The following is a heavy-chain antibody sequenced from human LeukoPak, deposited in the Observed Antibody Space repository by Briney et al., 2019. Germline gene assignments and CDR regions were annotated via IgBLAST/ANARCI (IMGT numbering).Heavy chain of an antibody. CDR3: AKSGHSHYYTPGDFS. CDR2: AYFTGST. J-gene: IGHJ5*02. D-gene: IGHD3-3*01. CDR1: GGSVSSSSSY. V-gene: IGHV4-39*01. Sequence: NASETLSLTCTVSGGSVSSSSSYWGWIRQPPGKGLEWIGSAYFTGSTNYNPSLKTRVTISLDTSRNQFSLRLASVTASDAAVYYCAKSGHSHYYTPGDFSWGQGTLVAVSS.